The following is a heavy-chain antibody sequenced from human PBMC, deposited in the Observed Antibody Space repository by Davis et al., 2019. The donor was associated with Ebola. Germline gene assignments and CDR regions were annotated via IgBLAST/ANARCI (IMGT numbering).Heavy chain of an antibody. CDR2: INHSGST. J-gene: IGHJ3*02. CDR3: ARDPGSSGWNDAFDI. D-gene: IGHD6-19*01. CDR1: GGSFSGYY. V-gene: IGHV4-34*01. Sequence: PSETLSLTCAVYGGSFSGYYWSWIRQPPGKGLEWIGEINHSGSTNYNPSLKSRVTISVDTSKNQFSLKLSSVTAEDTAVYSCARDPGSSGWNDAFDIWGQGTMVTVSS.